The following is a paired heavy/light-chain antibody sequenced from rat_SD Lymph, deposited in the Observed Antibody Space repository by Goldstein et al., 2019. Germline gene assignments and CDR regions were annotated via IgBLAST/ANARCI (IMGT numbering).Light chain of an antibody. CDR3: QQSYSLPLT. CDR2: FAS. J-gene: IGKJ5*01. Sequence: DIVLTQSPATLSVTPGESVSLSCRASQGVRTSIHWYQQKSNESPRLLIKFASQSISGIPSRFSGSGSGTDFTLSINRVESEDFSVYYCQQSYSLPLTFGSGTKLEIK. V-gene: IGKV5S2*01. CDR1: QGVRTS.
Heavy chain of an antibody. CDR2: VWSGGST. D-gene: IGHD1-2*01. CDR3: TRGHSMTAISTFDY. J-gene: IGHJ2*01. V-gene: IGHV2S63*01. Sequence: EVQLKESGPGLVQPSQTLSLTCTVSGFSLTDYSVHWVRQPPGKGLEWMGVVWSGGSTAFNSALKSRLSISRDTSKSQVFLKMNSLQTEYTAIYYCTRGHSMTAISTFDYWGQGVMVTVSS. CDR1: GFSLTDYS.